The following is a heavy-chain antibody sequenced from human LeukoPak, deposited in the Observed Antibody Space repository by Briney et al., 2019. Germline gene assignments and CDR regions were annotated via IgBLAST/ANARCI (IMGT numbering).Heavy chain of an antibody. CDR3: ARQPRLAYDASDI. D-gene: IGHD3-16*01. CDR2: IYYSGST. V-gene: IGHV4-59*08. CDR1: GGSIIGYY. J-gene: IGHJ3*02. Sequence: SETLSLTCTVSGGSIIGYYWSWIRQPPGKGLEWIGHIYYSGSTNYNPSHESRVTISVDTSKNQFSLKLSSVTAADTAVYYCARQPRLAYDASDIWGQGTMVTVSS.